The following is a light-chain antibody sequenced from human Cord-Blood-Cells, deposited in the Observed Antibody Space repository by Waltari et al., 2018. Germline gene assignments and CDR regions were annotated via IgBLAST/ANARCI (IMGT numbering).Light chain of an antibody. V-gene: IGLV2-14*01. CDR1: SSDVGGYNY. Sequence: QSALTQPASVSGSPGQSITISCTGTSSDVGGYNYVSWYQQHPGKAPKLMIYDVSNRPAWVSNRLAGSKSGNTASLTISGLQAEDEADCYCSSYTSSSTWVFGGGTKLTVL. J-gene: IGLJ3*02. CDR3: SSYTSSSTWV. CDR2: DVS.